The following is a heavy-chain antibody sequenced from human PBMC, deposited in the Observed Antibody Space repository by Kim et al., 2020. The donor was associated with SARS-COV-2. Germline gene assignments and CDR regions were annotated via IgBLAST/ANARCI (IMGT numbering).Heavy chain of an antibody. CDR2: IGGSTSYI. D-gene: IGHD2-2*01. Sequence: GGSLRLSCAACGFGFGTHSMNWVRQAPGKGLEWVSSIGGSTSYIYYADSVKGRFTISRDNAKNSLYLQMNSLRAEDTAVYYCARGGYCTSTSCYFYYYALDVWGQGTTVTVSS. CDR3: ARGGYCTSTSCYFYYYALDV. J-gene: IGHJ6*02. V-gene: IGHV3-21*01. CDR1: GFGFGTHS.